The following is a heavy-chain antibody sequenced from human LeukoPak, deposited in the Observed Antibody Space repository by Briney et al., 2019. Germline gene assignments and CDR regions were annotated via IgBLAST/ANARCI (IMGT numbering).Heavy chain of an antibody. J-gene: IGHJ4*02. CDR3: VWGWRFDY. CDR1: GDALTELS. V-gene: IGHV1-24*01. CDR2: LDPEDDAT. Sequence: ASVKVSCKVSGDALTELSIHWVRQAPGKGLEWVGGLDPEDDATIYTQKFQGRVTMTEDTSTDTTYMELSSLRSEDTAVYYCVWGWRFDYWGQGTLVTVSS. D-gene: IGHD5-24*01.